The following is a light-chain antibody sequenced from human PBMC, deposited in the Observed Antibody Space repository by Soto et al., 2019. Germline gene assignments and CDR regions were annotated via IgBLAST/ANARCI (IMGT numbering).Light chain of an antibody. CDR3: SSFSSSSTPYV. CDR1: STDVGGYKY. J-gene: IGLJ1*01. Sequence: QSVLTQPASVSGSPGQSITISCTGTSTDVGGYKYVSWYQQHPGTAPKLMIFEVNGRPSGVSDRFSGSKSGNTASLTISGLQPGDEADYYCSSFSSSSTPYVFGTGTKGTVL. CDR2: EVN. V-gene: IGLV2-14*01.